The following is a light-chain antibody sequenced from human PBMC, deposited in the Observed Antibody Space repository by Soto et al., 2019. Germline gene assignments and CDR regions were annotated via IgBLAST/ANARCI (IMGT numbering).Light chain of an antibody. CDR2: DAS. J-gene: IGKJ5*01. CDR3: QQYGSSPPIT. Sequence: EIVLTQSPGTLSLSPGERATLSCRASQSVNKHLAWYQHRPGQAPRLLIYDASNRVTGIPARFSGSGSGTDFTLTISRLEPEDFAVYYCQQYGSSPPITFGQGTRLEIK. V-gene: IGKV3-20*01. CDR1: QSVNKH.